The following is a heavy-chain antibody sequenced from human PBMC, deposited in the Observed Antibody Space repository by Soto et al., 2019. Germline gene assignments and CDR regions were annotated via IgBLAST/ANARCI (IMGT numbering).Heavy chain of an antibody. Sequence: QVQLVQSGAEVKKPGSSVKVSCKASGGTFSNYAITWVRQAPGQGLEWMGGIIPIFGKENYAQKFQGRVTITEDESTSTAYMGLSSLRSEDTAVYYCATRSNSVPLYDYGMDVWGQGTTVTVSS. D-gene: IGHD1-26*01. CDR3: ATRSNSVPLYDYGMDV. CDR2: IIPIFGKE. V-gene: IGHV1-69*12. J-gene: IGHJ6*02. CDR1: GGTFSNYA.